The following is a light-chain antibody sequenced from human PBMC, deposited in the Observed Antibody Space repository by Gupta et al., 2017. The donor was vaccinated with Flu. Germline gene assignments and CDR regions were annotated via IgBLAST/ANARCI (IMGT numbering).Light chain of an antibody. CDR2: STT. V-gene: IGLV1-40*01. J-gene: IGLJ3*02. CDR1: SSNIGARYG. CDR3: QSYDNSLSGWV. Sequence: QSVLTQPPSVSGAPGQRVTISCTGSSSNIGARYGVHWYQQLPGAVPKLLIYSTTNRPSGVPDRFSASKSGTSASLAIAGLQAEDEADDDCQSYDNSLSGWVFGGGTKLTVL.